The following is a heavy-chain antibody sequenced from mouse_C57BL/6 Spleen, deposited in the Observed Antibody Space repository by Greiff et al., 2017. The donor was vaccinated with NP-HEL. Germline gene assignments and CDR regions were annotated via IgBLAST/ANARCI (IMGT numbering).Heavy chain of an antibody. CDR2: ISYDGSN. CDR1: GYSITSGYY. J-gene: IGHJ2*01. CDR3: ARQGLTEGGY. V-gene: IGHV3-6*01. D-gene: IGHD1-1*01. Sequence: EVQLQQSGPGLVKPSQSLSLTCSVTGYSITSGYYWNWIRQFPGNKLEWMGYISYDGSNNYNPSLKNRISITRDTSKNQFFLKLNSVTTEDTATYYCARQGLTEGGYWGQGTTLTVSS.